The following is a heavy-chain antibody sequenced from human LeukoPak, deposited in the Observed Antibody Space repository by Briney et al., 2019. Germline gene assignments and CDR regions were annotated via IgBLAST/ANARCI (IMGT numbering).Heavy chain of an antibody. CDR2: INHSGST. CDR3: ARGIVLVSAAIPLSRPGARFDY. D-gene: IGHD2-2*02. J-gene: IGHJ4*02. CDR1: GGSFSGYY. Sequence: RPSETLSLTCAVYGGSFSGYYWSWIRQPPGKGLEWIGEINHSGSTNYNPSLKSRVTISGDTSENQFSLRLHSVAPADTAVVYRARGIVLVSAAIPLSRPGARFDYWGQGTLVTVSS. V-gene: IGHV4-34*01.